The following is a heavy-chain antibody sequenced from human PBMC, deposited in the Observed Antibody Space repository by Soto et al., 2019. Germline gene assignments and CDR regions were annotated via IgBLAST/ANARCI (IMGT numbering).Heavy chain of an antibody. J-gene: IGHJ6*02. Sequence: SVKVSCKASGVTFSSYAISWVRQAPGQGLEWMGGIIPIFGTANYAQKFQGRVTITADKSTSTAYMELSSLRSEDTAVYYCARDDSSGYYYGYYYYGMDVWGQGTTVTVSS. CDR3: ARDDSSGYYYGYYYYGMDV. CDR1: GVTFSSYA. D-gene: IGHD3-22*01. CDR2: IIPIFGTA. V-gene: IGHV1-69*06.